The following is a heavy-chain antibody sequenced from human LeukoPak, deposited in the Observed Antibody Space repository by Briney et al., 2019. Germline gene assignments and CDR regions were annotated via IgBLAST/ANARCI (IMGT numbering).Heavy chain of an antibody. D-gene: IGHD6-19*01. CDR3: ARDVAGADSY. J-gene: IGHJ4*02. CDR2: IDTAGGTT. Sequence: GGSLRLSCAASGYSFRSYWMHWVRHAPGKGLVWVSRIDTAGGTTDYADSVKGRFTIYRDNGQNTLYLQMNSLRAEDTAVYYCARDVAGADSYWGQGALVTVSS. CDR1: GYSFRSYW. V-gene: IGHV3-74*01.